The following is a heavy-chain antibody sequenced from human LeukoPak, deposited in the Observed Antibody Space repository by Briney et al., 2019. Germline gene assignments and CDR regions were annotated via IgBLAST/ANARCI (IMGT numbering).Heavy chain of an antibody. CDR1: GGTFSGYA. J-gene: IGHJ3*02. D-gene: IGHD3-3*01. CDR2: IIPIFGTA. V-gene: IGHV1-69*06. Sequence: SVKVSCKASGGTFSGYAISWVRQAPGQGLEWMGGIIPIFGTANYAQKFQGRVTITADKSTSTAYMELSSLRSEDTAVYYCASHLTRFSYAFDIWGQGTMVTVSS. CDR3: ASHLTRFSYAFDI.